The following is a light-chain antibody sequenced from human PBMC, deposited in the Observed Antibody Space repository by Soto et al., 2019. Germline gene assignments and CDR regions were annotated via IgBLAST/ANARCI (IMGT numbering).Light chain of an antibody. CDR3: LLSYTGRLYV. CDR1: TGPVTNGHF. V-gene: IGLV7-46*01. J-gene: IGLJ1*01. CDR2: DTD. Sequence: QAVVTQEPSLTGSPGGTVTLTCGSSTGPVTNGHFPYWFQQKPGQAPRPLIYDTDTKHSWTPARFSGSLLGDKAALTLSGARPEDEADYYCLLSYTGRLYVFGPGTKLTVL.